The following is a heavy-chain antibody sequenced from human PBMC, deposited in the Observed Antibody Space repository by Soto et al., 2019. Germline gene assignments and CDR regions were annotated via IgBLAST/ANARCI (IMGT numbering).Heavy chain of an antibody. J-gene: IGHJ4*02. CDR3: ARDRPPNYYDSSGYYPLDY. Sequence: ASVKVSCKASGYTFTSYGISWVRQAPGQGLDWMGWISAYNGNTNYAQKLQGRVTMTTDTSTSTAYMELSSLRSEDTAVYYCARDRPPNYYDSSGYYPLDYWGQGTLVTVSS. V-gene: IGHV1-18*01. CDR1: GYTFTSYG. CDR2: ISAYNGNT. D-gene: IGHD3-22*01.